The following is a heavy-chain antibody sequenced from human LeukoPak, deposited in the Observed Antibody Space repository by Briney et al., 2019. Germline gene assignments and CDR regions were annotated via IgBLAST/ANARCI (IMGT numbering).Heavy chain of an antibody. CDR3: ARERRPYYDMLTLVYYYYGMDV. D-gene: IGHD3-9*01. Sequence: GGSLRLSCAASGFTVSSIYMSWVRQAPGKGLEWVSVIYIGGSTYYPDSVKGRFTISSDNSKNTLYHQTNSLRAEDTAVYYCARERRPYYDMLTLVYYYYGMDVWGQGTTVTVSS. CDR2: IYIGGST. J-gene: IGHJ6*02. V-gene: IGHV3-66*01. CDR1: GFTVSSIY.